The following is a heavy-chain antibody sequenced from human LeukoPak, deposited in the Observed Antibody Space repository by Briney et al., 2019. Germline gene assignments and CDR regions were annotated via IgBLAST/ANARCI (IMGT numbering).Heavy chain of an antibody. CDR1: GFTFSSNA. CDR2: ISYDGSNK. Sequence: GGSLRLSCAASGFTFSSNAMHWVRQAPGKGLEWVAVISYDGSNKYYADSVKGRFTISRDNSKNTLYLQMNSLRGEDTAVYYCARETGIAVAGILQHYIDYWGQGTLVTVSS. CDR3: ARETGIAVAGILQHYIDY. D-gene: IGHD6-19*01. J-gene: IGHJ4*02. V-gene: IGHV3-30*01.